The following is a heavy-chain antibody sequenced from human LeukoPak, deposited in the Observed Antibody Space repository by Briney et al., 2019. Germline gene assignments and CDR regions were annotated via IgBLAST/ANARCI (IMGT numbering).Heavy chain of an antibody. CDR2: ISAYNGNT. CDR3: ARDRLYSYGYYGMDV. D-gene: IGHD5-18*01. V-gene: IGHV1-18*04. CDR1: GYTFTGYY. J-gene: IGHJ6*02. Sequence: GASVKVSCKASGYTFTGYYMHWVRQAPGQGLEWMGWISAYNGNTNYAQNLQGRVTMTTDTFTSTAYMELRSLRSDDTAVYYCARDRLYSYGYYGMDVWGQGTTVTVSS.